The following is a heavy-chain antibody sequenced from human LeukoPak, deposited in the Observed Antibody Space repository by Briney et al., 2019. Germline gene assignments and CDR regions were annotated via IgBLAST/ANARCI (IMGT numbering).Heavy chain of an antibody. D-gene: IGHD6-13*01. J-gene: IGHJ4*02. CDR3: ARVMGAAAGILDY. CDR1: GFTFSSYA. CDR2: ISYDGSNK. V-gene: IGHV3-30-3*01. Sequence: PGRSLRLSCAASGFTFSSYAMPWVRQAPGKGLEWVAVISYDGSNKYYADSMKGRSTISRDNSKNTLYLQMNSLRAEDTAVYYCARVMGAAAGILDYWGQGTLVTVSS.